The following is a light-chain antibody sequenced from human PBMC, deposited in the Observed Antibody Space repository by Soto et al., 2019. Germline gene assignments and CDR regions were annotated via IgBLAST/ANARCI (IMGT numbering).Light chain of an antibody. CDR1: QSVSSY. CDR2: GAS. Sequence: EIVLTQSPATLSLSPGERATLSCRASQSVSSYLAWYQQKPGQAPRLLIYGASSRATGIPDRFSGSGSGTEFTLTISSLQSEDFAVYSCQQYDNWPPLTFGGGTKVDI. CDR3: QQYDNWPPLT. J-gene: IGKJ4*01. V-gene: IGKV3D-15*01.